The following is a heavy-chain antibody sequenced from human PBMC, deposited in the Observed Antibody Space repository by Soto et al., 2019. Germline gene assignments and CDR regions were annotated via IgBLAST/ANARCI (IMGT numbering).Heavy chain of an antibody. CDR1: CESISSSSYY. Sequence: SETLSLTCIFSCESISSSSYYWGWIRQPPGKGLEWIGSIYYSGRTYYNPSFKSRVTISIDTSKNQFSLKLSSVTATDTAVYYCARQRTTVVTQAYFDHWGQGALVTV. V-gene: IGHV4-39*01. D-gene: IGHD2-21*02. J-gene: IGHJ4*02. CDR2: IYYSGRT. CDR3: ARQRTTVVTQAYFDH.